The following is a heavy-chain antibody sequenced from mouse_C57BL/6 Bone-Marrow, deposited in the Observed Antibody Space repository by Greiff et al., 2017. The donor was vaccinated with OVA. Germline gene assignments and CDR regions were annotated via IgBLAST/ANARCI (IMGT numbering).Heavy chain of an antibody. J-gene: IGHJ3*01. Sequence: QVQLQQPGAELVRPGSSVKLSCKASGYTFTSYWLDWVKQRPGQGLEWIGNIYPSDSETHYNQKFKDKATLTVDKSSSTAYMQLSSLTSEDSAVYYCARDYSNYLFAYWGQGTLVTVSA. CDR3: ARDYSNYLFAY. CDR2: IYPSDSET. V-gene: IGHV1-61*01. D-gene: IGHD2-5*01. CDR1: GYTFTSYW.